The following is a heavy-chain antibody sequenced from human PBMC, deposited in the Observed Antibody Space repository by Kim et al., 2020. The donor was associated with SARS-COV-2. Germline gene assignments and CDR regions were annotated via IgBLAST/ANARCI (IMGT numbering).Heavy chain of an antibody. CDR1: GYTFTSYD. CDR2: MNPNSGNT. CDR3: ARGESVLRFLEWLPEYYYYYYYMDV. V-gene: IGHV1-8*01. J-gene: IGHJ6*03. D-gene: IGHD3-3*01. Sequence: ASVKVSCKASGYTFTSYDINWVRQATGQGLEWMGWMNPNSGNTGYAQKFQGRVTMTRNTSISTAYMELSSLRSEDTAVYYCARGESVLRFLEWLPEYYYYYYYMDVWGKGTTVTVSS.